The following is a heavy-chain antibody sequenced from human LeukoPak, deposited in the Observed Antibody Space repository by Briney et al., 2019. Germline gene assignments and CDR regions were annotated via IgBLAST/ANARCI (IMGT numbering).Heavy chain of an antibody. CDR1: GGSISSSSYY. CDR3: VRDRSTDAFDI. Sequence: SETLSLTCTVSGGSISSSSYYWGWIRQPPGKGLEWIGSIYYSGSTYYNPSLKSRVTISVDTSKNQFSLKLSSVTAADTAVYYCVRDRSTDAFDIWGQGTMVTVSS. D-gene: IGHD6-6*01. CDR2: IYYSGST. J-gene: IGHJ3*02. V-gene: IGHV4-39*07.